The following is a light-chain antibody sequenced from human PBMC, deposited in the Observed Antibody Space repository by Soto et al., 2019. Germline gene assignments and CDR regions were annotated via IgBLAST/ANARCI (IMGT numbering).Light chain of an antibody. CDR1: QDISTV. V-gene: IGKV1-12*01. J-gene: IGKJ4*01. CDR3: QQAYSFPLT. CDR2: GAS. Sequence: DLQITQSPCSVSESIGDTVTITCRASQDISTVLAWYQQKPGKAPKLLIYGASTLESGVPSRFSGRGSGTDFTLTISSLQPEDFATYFCQQAYSFPLTFGGGTKVDIK.